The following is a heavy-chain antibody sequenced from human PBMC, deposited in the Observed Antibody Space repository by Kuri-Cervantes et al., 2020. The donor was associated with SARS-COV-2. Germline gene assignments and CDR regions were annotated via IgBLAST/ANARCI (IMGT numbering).Heavy chain of an antibody. CDR3: ARWDGFALDL. CDR2: IDPSDSYT. J-gene: IGHJ5*02. Sequence: GGSLRLSCKVSGYSFSTSWMHWVRQMPGKGLEWMGRIDPSDSYTDYRRSLQGHVTISVDRSINTAYMQWSDLKSSDTAVYFCARWDGFALDLWGQGTLVTVSS. V-gene: IGHV5-10-1*01. D-gene: IGHD5-24*01. CDR1: GYSFSTSW.